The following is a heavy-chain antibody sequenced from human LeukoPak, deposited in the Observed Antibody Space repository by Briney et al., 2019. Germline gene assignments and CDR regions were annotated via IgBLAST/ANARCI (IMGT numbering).Heavy chain of an antibody. D-gene: IGHD2-21*02. Sequence: SETLSLTCAVYGGSFSGYYWSWIRQPPGKGLEWIGEINHSGSTYYNPSLKSRVTISVDTSKNQFSLKLSSVTAADTAVYYCGRTYMTSARFDPWGQGTLVTVSS. J-gene: IGHJ5*02. V-gene: IGHV4-34*01. CDR2: INHSGST. CDR3: GRTYMTSARFDP. CDR1: GGSFSGYY.